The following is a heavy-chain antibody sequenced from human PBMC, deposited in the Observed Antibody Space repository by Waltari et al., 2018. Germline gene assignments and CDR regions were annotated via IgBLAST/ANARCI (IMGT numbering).Heavy chain of an antibody. CDR1: GGSFSGYY. D-gene: IGHD6-13*01. Sequence: QVQLQQWGAGLLKPSETLSLTCAVYGGSFSGYYWRWLRQPPGKGLEWIGEINHSGSTNYNPSLKSRVTISVDTSKNQFSLKLSSVTAADTAVYYCARGGGRGIAANWFDPWGQGTLVTVSS. J-gene: IGHJ5*02. V-gene: IGHV4-34*01. CDR3: ARGGGRGIAANWFDP. CDR2: INHSGST.